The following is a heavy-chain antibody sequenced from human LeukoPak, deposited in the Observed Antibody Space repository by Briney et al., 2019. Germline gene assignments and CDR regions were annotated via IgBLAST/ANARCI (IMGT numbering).Heavy chain of an antibody. V-gene: IGHV3-52*01. J-gene: IGHJ4*02. CDR2: IKCDGSEK. CDR1: GFTFSSSW. D-gene: IGHD3-22*01. CDR3: VTSGYYDSSGYYCGYYYFDY. Sequence: GGSLRLSCAASGFTFSSSWMHWVCQAPEKGLERVADIKCDGSEKYYVDSVKGRLTISRDNAKNSLYLQVNSLRAEDMTVYYCVTSGYYDSSGYYCGYYYFDYWGQGTLVTVSS.